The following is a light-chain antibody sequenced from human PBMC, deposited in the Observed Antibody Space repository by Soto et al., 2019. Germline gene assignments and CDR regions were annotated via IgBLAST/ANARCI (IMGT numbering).Light chain of an antibody. J-gene: IGKJ1*01. V-gene: IGKV1-5*03. CDR1: RSLTRW. CDR2: ETS. Sequence: DIQMSQSPSTLSASVGDTVTISCRASRSLTRWLAWYQQKPGKAPELLIYETSILQSGVPSGFSAGGSGTDFTLTISGLQPDDIATYYCQQYSTFWTFGQGTRVELK. CDR3: QQYSTFWT.